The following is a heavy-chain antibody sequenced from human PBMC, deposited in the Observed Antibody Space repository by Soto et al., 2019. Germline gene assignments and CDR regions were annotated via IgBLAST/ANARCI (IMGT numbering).Heavy chain of an antibody. Sequence: ASVKVSCKASGYTFTNYAMHWVRQAPGQRLEWMGWINAGNGNTKYSQKFQGRVTITRDTSASTAYMELSSLRSEDTAVYYCARSVLWFGELLYSGPHDPAFDYWGQGTLVTVSS. CDR3: ARSVLWFGELLYSGPHDPAFDY. CDR2: INAGNGNT. CDR1: GYTFTNYA. D-gene: IGHD3-10*01. J-gene: IGHJ4*02. V-gene: IGHV1-3*01.